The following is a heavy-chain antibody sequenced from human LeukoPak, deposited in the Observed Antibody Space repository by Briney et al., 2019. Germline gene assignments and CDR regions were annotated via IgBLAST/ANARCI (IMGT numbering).Heavy chain of an antibody. CDR1: GYTFTAYW. CDR3: ARGGDNSYGGY. V-gene: IGHV1-2*02. J-gene: IGHJ4*02. Sequence: GASVKVSCKASGYTFTAYWMHLVRQAPGQGLEWMGWINPNSGGTTYAQKFRGRVTMTRNISISTAYMEMSSLTSDDTAVFYCARGGDNSYGGYWGQGALVTVSS. CDR2: INPNSGGT. D-gene: IGHD5-18*01.